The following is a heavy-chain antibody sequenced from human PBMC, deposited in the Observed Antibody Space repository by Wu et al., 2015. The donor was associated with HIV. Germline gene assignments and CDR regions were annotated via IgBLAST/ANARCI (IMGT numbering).Heavy chain of an antibody. Sequence: QVQLVQSGAEVKKPGASVKVSCKASGYTFTGYYMHWVRQAPGQGLEWMGVLNPSGGATTYAQKFLDRVALTSDTSTSTVYMDLSSLRSDDTAVYYCASGSCSGGSCYRFNYWGQGTLVTVSS. CDR3: ASGSCSGGSCYRFNY. CDR1: GYTFTGYY. J-gene: IGHJ4*02. V-gene: IGHV1-46*01. D-gene: IGHD2-15*01. CDR2: LNPSGGAT.